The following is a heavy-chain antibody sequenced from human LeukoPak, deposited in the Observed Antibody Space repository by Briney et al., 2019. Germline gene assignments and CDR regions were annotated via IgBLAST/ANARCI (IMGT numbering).Heavy chain of an antibody. CDR1: GFTVSGNY. D-gene: IGHD3-10*01. Sequence: GGSLRLSCAASGFTVSGNYMSWVRQAPGKGLEWLSVIHRGGNTYYADSVKGRSTISRDSSKNTVFLQMDSLRAEDTAVYYCARDPGYGLGVDYGDYWGQGTLVTVSS. V-gene: IGHV3-66*01. J-gene: IGHJ4*02. CDR2: IHRGGNT. CDR3: ARDPGYGLGVDYGDY.